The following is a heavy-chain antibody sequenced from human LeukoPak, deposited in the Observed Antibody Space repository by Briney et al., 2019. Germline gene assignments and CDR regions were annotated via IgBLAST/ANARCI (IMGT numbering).Heavy chain of an antibody. CDR2: IKEDESDE. V-gene: IGHV3-7*01. D-gene: IGHD1-1*01. CDR3: ARWRGRQSEFDY. CDR1: GFTFSTYA. J-gene: IGHJ4*02. Sequence: GGSLRLSCAASGFTFSTYAMHWVRQAPGKGLEWVAHIKEDESDEYYVDSVRGRFTASRDNAKNSVNLQMNSLRVEDTAVYYCARWRGRQSEFDYWGQGTLVTVSS.